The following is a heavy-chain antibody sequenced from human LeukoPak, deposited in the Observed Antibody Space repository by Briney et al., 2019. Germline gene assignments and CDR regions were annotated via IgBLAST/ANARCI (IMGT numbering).Heavy chain of an antibody. D-gene: IGHD3-9*01. CDR1: GFTFSTYG. Sequence: GGSLRLSCAASGFTFSTYGIHWVRQAPGKGLEWVAFIRYDGSNKYYADSVKGRFTISKDNSKNTLFLQMNSLRPEDTAVYYCARGRYDILTDYYLYFDYWGQGTLVTVSS. V-gene: IGHV3-30*02. CDR3: ARGRYDILTDYYLYFDY. CDR2: IRYDGSNK. J-gene: IGHJ4*02.